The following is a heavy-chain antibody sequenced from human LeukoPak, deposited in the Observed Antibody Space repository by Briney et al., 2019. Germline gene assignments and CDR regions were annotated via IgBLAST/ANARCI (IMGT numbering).Heavy chain of an antibody. D-gene: IGHD4-23*01. CDR2: ISGYDGNT. Sequence: ASVKVSCKASGYTFINYGISWVRQAPGQGLEWMGWISGYDGNTNYAQEVQGRVTMTTDTSSSTAYMELRSLSSDDTAMYYCARAGGNSDYYYMDVWGRGSTVTVSS. V-gene: IGHV1-18*01. CDR3: ARAGGNSDYYYMDV. J-gene: IGHJ6*03. CDR1: GYTFINYG.